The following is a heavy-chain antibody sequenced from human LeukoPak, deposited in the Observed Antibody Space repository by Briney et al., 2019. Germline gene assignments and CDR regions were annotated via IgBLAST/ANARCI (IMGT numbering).Heavy chain of an antibody. CDR2: ISESSSFI. D-gene: IGHD2-8*01. J-gene: IGHJ5*02. Sequence: GGSLRLSCAASGFTFRNYNMNWVRQAPGKGLEWVSSISESSSFIQYADSLKGRFAISRDNAKNSLYLQTNSLRAEDTAVYYCARQRGYCSSGVCRGWFDPWGQGTLVTVSS. CDR1: GFTFRNYN. V-gene: IGHV3-21*01. CDR3: ARQRGYCSSGVCRGWFDP.